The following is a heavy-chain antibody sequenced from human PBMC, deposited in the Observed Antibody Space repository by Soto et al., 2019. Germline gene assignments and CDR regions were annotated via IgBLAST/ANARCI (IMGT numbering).Heavy chain of an antibody. J-gene: IGHJ4*02. V-gene: IGHV3-30-3*01. CDR1: GFTFSSYA. CDR2: ISYDXSHK. Sequence: PGXSLRLACAASGFTFSSYAMHWVRQAPGKGLQWVDXISYDXSHKYYEDYVXXRFPIYRXXXKNKLYLKMNSLRADDTAVYYCARDSSGWLAYWGQGTLVTVSS. CDR3: ARDSSGWLAY. D-gene: IGHD6-19*01.